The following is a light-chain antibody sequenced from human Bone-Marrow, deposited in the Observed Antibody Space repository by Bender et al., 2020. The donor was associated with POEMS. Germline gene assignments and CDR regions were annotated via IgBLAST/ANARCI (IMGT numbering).Light chain of an antibody. Sequence: QSALTQPASVSGSPGQSVTISCSGGSSNIGAHAVNWYQHLPGTAPQLLIYSSHRRPSEVPDRFSGSRSGTSASLAISGLQSEDEADYYCAVWDDSLNGWVFGGGTKLTVL. CDR2: SSH. J-gene: IGLJ3*02. CDR1: SSNIGAHA. CDR3: AVWDDSLNGWV. V-gene: IGLV1-44*01.